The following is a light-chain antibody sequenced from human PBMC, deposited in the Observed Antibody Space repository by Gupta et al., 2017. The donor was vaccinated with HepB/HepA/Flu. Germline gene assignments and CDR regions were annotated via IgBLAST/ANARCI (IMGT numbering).Light chain of an antibody. CDR2: KDS. V-gene: IGLV3-25*03. CDR1: ALPNQY. J-gene: IGLJ3*02. Sequence: SYELTQPPSVSVSPGQTARITCSGDALPNQYAYWYQQRPGQAPVLVIYKDSERPSGIPERFSCSSSGTTVTSTIIGVQAEDEADDYCQSADSSSTYLVFGGGTKLTVL. CDR3: QSADSSSTYLV.